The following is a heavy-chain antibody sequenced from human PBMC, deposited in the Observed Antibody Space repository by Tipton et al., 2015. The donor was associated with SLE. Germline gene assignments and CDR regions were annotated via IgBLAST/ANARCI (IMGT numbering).Heavy chain of an antibody. Sequence: RSLRLSCAVSGFTFDGYAMHWVRQAPGKGLEWLSGISGNSASIGYAESVKGRFTISRDNARKTLYLQMNSLRAEDTAMYYCVRDRGHPDAFDIWGQGTMVTVSS. J-gene: IGHJ3*02. CDR1: GFTFDGYA. CDR2: ISGNSASI. CDR3: VRDRGHPDAFDI. D-gene: IGHD3-10*01. V-gene: IGHV3-9*01.